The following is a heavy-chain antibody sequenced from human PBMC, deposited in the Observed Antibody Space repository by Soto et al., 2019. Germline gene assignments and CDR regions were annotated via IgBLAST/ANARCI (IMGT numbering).Heavy chain of an antibody. D-gene: IGHD3-22*01. CDR2: INPSGGST. V-gene: IGHV1-46*01. J-gene: IGHJ5*02. CDR3: ARARRRYDSSGYSLLNWFDP. CDR1: GYTFTSYY. Sequence: SCKASGYTFTSYYMHWVRQAPGQGLEWMGIINPSGGSTSYAQKFQGRVTMTRDTSTSTVYMELSSLRSEDTAVYYCARARRRYDSSGYSLLNWFDPWGQGTLVTVSS.